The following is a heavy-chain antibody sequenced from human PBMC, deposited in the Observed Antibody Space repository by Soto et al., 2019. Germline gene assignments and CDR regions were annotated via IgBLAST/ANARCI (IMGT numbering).Heavy chain of an antibody. CDR2: IYYSGST. CDR1: GCSISSYY. Sequence: SESLSLTCPVSGCSISSYYWSLIRQPPGKGLEWIGYIYYSGSTNYNPSLKSRVTISVDTSKNQFSLKLSSVTAADTAVYYCARGWYDSSGYPFDYWGQGSLVMVSS. D-gene: IGHD3-22*01. CDR3: ARGWYDSSGYPFDY. J-gene: IGHJ4*02. V-gene: IGHV4-59*01.